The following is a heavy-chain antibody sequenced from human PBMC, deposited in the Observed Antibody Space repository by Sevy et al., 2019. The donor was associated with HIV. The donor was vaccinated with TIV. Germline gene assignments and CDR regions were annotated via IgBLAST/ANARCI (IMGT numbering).Heavy chain of an antibody. V-gene: IGHV3-7*01. Sequence: GESLKISCAASGFTFSSYWMSWVRQAPGKGLEWVAKIKQDGSEKYYVDSVKGRFTISRDNAKNSLYLQMNSLRAEDTAVYYCARDGGRDRVVYYYGMDVWGQGTTVTVSS. D-gene: IGHD3-22*01. J-gene: IGHJ6*02. CDR2: IKQDGSEK. CDR3: ARDGGRDRVVYYYGMDV. CDR1: GFTFSSYW.